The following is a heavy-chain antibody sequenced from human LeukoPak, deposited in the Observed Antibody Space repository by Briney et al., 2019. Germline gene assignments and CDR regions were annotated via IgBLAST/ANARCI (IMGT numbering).Heavy chain of an antibody. CDR2: IYNNGST. Sequence: SETLSLTCAVYGGSFSGYYCSWIRQPPGKGLEWIGYIYNNGSTNYNPSLKSRVTISIDTSKNQFSLKLSSVTAADTAVYYCGAESERWLVRSWGQGTLVTVSS. V-gene: IGHV4-59*01. D-gene: IGHD6-19*01. CDR1: GGSFSGYY. CDR3: GAESERWLVRS. J-gene: IGHJ4*02.